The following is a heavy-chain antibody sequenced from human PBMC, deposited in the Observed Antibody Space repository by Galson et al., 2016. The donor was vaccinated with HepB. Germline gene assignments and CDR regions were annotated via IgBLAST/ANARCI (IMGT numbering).Heavy chain of an antibody. J-gene: IGHJ3*01. CDR3: VRAMGAFGSAFDV. CDR2: IVPLFDVA. D-gene: IGHD1-26*01. Sequence: SVKVSCKASGGTFGNFAIAWVRQAPGQGLEWMGGIVPLFDVANYAQRVQDRVTITADKSTTTAYMEVRSLTSDDTAVYYCVRAMGAFGSAFDVWGQGTMVTVSS. CDR1: GGTFGNFA. V-gene: IGHV1-69*10.